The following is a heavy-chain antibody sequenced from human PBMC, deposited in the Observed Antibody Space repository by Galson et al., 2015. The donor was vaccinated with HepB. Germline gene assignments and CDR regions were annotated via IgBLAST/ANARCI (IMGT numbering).Heavy chain of an antibody. V-gene: IGHV3-11*01. J-gene: IGHJ5*02. CDR2: ISSSGSTI. D-gene: IGHD2-2*01. CDR1: GFTFSDYY. Sequence: SLRLSCAASGFTFSDYYMSWIRQAPGKGLEWVSYISSSGSTIYYADSVKGRFTISRDNAKNSLYLQMNSLRAEDTAVYYCARVNSIVVVPAASRGWFDPWGQGTLVTVSS. CDR3: ARVNSIVVVPAASRGWFDP.